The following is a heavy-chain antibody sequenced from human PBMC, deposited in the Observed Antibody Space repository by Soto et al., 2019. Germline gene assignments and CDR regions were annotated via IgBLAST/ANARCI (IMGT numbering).Heavy chain of an antibody. CDR3: TRDQGGSYDSWFDP. Sequence: EVQVVESGGGLVKPGGSLRLSCNFSFSMYSMDWVRQAPGKGLEWVASISSGSDFIKYADSVKGRFTISRDSTKNSVSLQMSSLRVEDTAMYYCTRDQGGSYDSWFDPWGRGTLVTVSS. V-gene: IGHV3-21*02. CDR2: ISSGSDFI. J-gene: IGHJ5*02. D-gene: IGHD1-26*01. CDR1: FSMYS.